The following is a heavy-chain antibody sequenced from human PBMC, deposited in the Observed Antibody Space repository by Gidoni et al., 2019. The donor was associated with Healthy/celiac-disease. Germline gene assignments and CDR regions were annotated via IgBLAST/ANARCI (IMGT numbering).Heavy chain of an antibody. J-gene: IGHJ3*02. V-gene: IGHV3-48*01. CDR2: ISSSSSTI. CDR3: ARDYPYSGSYYDKQILDAFDI. D-gene: IGHD1-26*01. CDR1: GFTFRSYS. Sequence: EVQLVESGGGLVQPGGSLRLSCAACGFTFRSYSMNWVRQAPGKGLEWVSYISSSSSTIYYADSVKGRFTISRDNAKNSLYLQMNSLRAEDTAVYYCARDYPYSGSYYDKQILDAFDIWGQGTMVTVSS.